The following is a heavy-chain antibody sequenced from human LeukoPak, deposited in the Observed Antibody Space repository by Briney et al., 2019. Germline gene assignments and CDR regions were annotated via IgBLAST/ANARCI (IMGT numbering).Heavy chain of an antibody. CDR1: GGSISSYY. CDR3: ARIGVVVVAATSYYYYYYMDV. CDR2: IYYSGST. J-gene: IGHJ6*03. Sequence: KPSVTLSLTCTVSGGSISSYYWSWIRQPPGKGLEWIGYIYYSGSTNYNPSLKSRVTISVDTSKNQFSLKLSSVTAADTAVYYCARIGVVVVAATSYYYYYYMDVWGKGTTVTVSS. V-gene: IGHV4-59*01. D-gene: IGHD2-15*01.